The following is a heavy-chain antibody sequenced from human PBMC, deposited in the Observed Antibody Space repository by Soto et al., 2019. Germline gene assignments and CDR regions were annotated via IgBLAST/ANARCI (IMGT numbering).Heavy chain of an antibody. V-gene: IGHV3-23*01. J-gene: IGHJ3*02. D-gene: IGHD3-10*01. Sequence: PGGSLRLSCAASGFTLTTFPLTWSRQAPGKGLEWVSGISGSGGGAYYADSVKGRFTISRDNSKNTLYLQMNSLRAEDTAVYYCAKDYGEGAFDIWGQGTMVTVSS. CDR1: GFTLTTFP. CDR3: AKDYGEGAFDI. CDR2: ISGSGGGA.